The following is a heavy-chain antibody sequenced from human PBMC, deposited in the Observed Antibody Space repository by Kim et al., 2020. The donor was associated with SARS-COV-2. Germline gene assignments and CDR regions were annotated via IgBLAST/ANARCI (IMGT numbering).Heavy chain of an antibody. D-gene: IGHD6-13*01. Sequence: GGSLRLSCAASGFTFSDYGMHWVRQAPGKGLEWVAVISYDGSNEYYADSVKGRFTISRDNSKNTLYLQMNRLRVEDTAVYYCAKDKIAAHQEYYFDYWGQGTLVTVSS. CDR1: GFTFSDYG. J-gene: IGHJ4*02. CDR3: AKDKIAAHQEYYFDY. CDR2: ISYDGSNE. V-gene: IGHV3-30*18.